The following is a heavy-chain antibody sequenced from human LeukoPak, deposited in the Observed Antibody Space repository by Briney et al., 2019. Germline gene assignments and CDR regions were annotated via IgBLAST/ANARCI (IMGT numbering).Heavy chain of an antibody. V-gene: IGHV3-33*01. CDR1: GVTFSSYG. CDR3: TRGPPAAGTYEGYYYGMDV. Sequence: PGGSLRLSCAASGVTFSSYGMHWVRQAPGKGLEWVAVIWYDGSNKYYADSVKGRFTISRDNSKNTLYLQMNSLRAEDTAVYYGTRGPPAAGTYEGYYYGMDVWGQGTTVTVSS. D-gene: IGHD6-13*01. CDR2: IWYDGSNK. J-gene: IGHJ6*02.